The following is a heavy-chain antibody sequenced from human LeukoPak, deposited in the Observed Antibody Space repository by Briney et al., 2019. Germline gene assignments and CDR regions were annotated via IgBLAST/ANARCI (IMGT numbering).Heavy chain of an antibody. CDR2: IYTSGSN. CDR1: GGSISSYY. J-gene: IGHJ6*03. Sequence: PSETLSLTCTVSGGSISSYYWSWLRQPAGKGLEWVGRIYTSGSNNYNPSLTSRVTISVDKSKHQFSLKLSSVPAADTAVYYCARTLDVDTAMGDYYYMDVWGKGTTVTVSS. CDR3: ARTLDVDTAMGDYYYMDV. V-gene: IGHV4-4*07. D-gene: IGHD5-18*01.